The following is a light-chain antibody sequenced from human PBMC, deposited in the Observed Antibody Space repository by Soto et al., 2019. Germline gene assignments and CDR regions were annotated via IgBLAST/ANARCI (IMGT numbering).Light chain of an antibody. CDR2: GAS. Sequence: EIVLTQSPGTLSLSPGERATLSCRASQSVSSNFLAWYQEKPGQAPRLLIYGASSRATGIPDRFSGSGSGTDFTLTISRLEPEDFAVYYCRQYSRSLEFAFGGGTKVDIK. CDR1: QSVSSNF. V-gene: IGKV3-20*01. J-gene: IGKJ4*01. CDR3: RQYSRSLEFA.